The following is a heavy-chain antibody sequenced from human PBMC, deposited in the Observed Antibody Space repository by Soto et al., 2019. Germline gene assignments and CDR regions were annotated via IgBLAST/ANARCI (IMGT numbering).Heavy chain of an antibody. CDR2: ISAYNGNT. D-gene: IGHD3-10*01. CDR3: ARDLRFATYRSGSYPRVNWFDP. Sequence: ASVKVSCKASGYTFTSYGISWVRQAPGQGLEWMGWISAYNGNTNYAQKLQGRVTMTTDTSTSTAYMELRSLRSDDTAVYYCARDLRFATYRSGSYPRVNWFDPWGQGTLVTVSS. CDR1: GYTFTSYG. V-gene: IGHV1-18*01. J-gene: IGHJ5*02.